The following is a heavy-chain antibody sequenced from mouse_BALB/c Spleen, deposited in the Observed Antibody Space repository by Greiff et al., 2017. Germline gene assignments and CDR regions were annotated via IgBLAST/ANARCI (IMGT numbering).Heavy chain of an antibody. CDR2: ISSGSSTI. J-gene: IGHJ3*01. V-gene: IGHV5-17*02. CDR1: GFTFSSFG. CDR3: ARRDGYYAWFAY. D-gene: IGHD2-3*01. Sequence: EVMLVESGGGLVQPGGSRKLSCAASGFTFSSFGMHWVRQAPEKGLEWVAYISSGSSTIYYADTVKGRFTISRDNPKNTLFLQMTSLRSEDTAMYYCARRDGYYAWFAYWGQGTLVTVSA.